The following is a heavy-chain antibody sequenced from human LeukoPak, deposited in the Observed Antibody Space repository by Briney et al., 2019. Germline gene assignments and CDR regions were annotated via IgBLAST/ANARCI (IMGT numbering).Heavy chain of an antibody. CDR1: GGSISSYY. CDR3: ARVFGVFGVVLDAFDI. Sequence: SETLSLTCTVSGGSISSYYWSWIRQPPGKGLEWIGYIYYSGSTNYNPSLKSRVTISVDTSKNQFSLKLGSVTAADTAVYYCARVFGVFGVVLDAFDIWGQGTMVTVSS. J-gene: IGHJ3*02. CDR2: IYYSGST. D-gene: IGHD3-3*01. V-gene: IGHV4-59*08.